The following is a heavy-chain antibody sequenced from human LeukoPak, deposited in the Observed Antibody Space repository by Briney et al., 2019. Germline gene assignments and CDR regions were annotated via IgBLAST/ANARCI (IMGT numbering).Heavy chain of an antibody. Sequence: GGSLRLSCAASGFTFSSYGVSWVRQAPGKGLEWVSAISGSGGSTYYADSVKGRFTISRDNAKNSLYLQMNSLRAEDTAVYYCASATTVTTGFDYWGQGTLVTVSS. J-gene: IGHJ4*02. V-gene: IGHV3-23*01. CDR3: ASATTVTTGFDY. D-gene: IGHD4-17*01. CDR2: ISGSGGST. CDR1: GFTFSSYG.